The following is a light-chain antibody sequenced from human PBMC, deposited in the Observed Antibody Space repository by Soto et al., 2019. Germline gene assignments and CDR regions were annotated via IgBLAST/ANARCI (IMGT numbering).Light chain of an antibody. V-gene: IGLV1-40*01. CDR1: SSNIGAGYD. Sequence: QSALTQPPSVSGAPGHRVTISCTGSSSNIGAGYDVHWYQQLPGTAPKLLIYGNSNRPSGVPDRFSGSKSGTSASLAITGLQAEDEADYYCQSYDSSLSGSRVLGTGTKLTVL. CDR2: GNS. J-gene: IGLJ1*01. CDR3: QSYDSSLSGSRV.